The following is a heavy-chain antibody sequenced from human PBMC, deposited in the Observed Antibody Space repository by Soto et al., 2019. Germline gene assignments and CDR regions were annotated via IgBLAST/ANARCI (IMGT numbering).Heavy chain of an antibody. J-gene: IGHJ4*02. Sequence: EVQLLESGGGLVQPGGSLRLSCAASGFTFSSYAMRWVRQAPVKGLEWVSALSGSGDSTYYADSVKGRFTISRDNSKYTLYLQMNSLRAEDTAVYYCARRGSGSYYDYWGQGTLVTVSS. V-gene: IGHV3-23*01. D-gene: IGHD1-26*01. CDR1: GFTFSSYA. CDR3: ARRGSGSYYDY. CDR2: LSGSGDST.